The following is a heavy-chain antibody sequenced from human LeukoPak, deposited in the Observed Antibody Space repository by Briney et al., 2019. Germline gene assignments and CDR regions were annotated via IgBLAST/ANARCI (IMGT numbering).Heavy chain of an antibody. Sequence: GASVKVSCKASGYRFTGYYMHWVGQAPGKGLAGMGWINPNSGGTNYAQKFQGRVTMTRDTSISTAYMELSRLRSDDTAVYYCARDGGLTIFGVVIDFDYRGQGTLVTVSS. V-gene: IGHV1-2*02. CDR2: INPNSGGT. J-gene: IGHJ4*02. D-gene: IGHD3-3*01. CDR3: ARDGGLTIFGVVIDFDY. CDR1: GYRFTGYY.